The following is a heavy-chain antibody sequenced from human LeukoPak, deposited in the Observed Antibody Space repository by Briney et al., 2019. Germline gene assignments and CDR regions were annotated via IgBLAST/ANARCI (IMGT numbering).Heavy chain of an antibody. CDR2: ISGSGGST. V-gene: IGHV3-23*01. J-gene: IGHJ4*02. Sequence: GGSLRLSCAASGFTFSSYGMSWVRQAPGKGLEWVSAISGSGGSTYYADSVKGRFTISRDNSKNTLYLQMNSLRAEDTAVYYCAKDLRRAPYQLPSFDYWGQGTLVTVSS. CDR1: GFTFSSYG. D-gene: IGHD2-2*01. CDR3: AKDLRRAPYQLPSFDY.